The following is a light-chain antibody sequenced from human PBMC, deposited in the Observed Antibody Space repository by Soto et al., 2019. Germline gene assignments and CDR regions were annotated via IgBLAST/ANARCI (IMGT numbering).Light chain of an antibody. V-gene: IGLV2-23*01. CDR3: CSYAGSSNV. CDR1: SSDVGSYNL. CDR2: EGS. J-gene: IGLJ1*01. Sequence: QSALTQPASVSGCPGQSIAISCTGTSSDVGSYNLVSWYQQHPGKAPKLMIYEGSKRPSGVSNRFSGSKSGNTASLTISGLQAEDEADYYCCSYAGSSNVFGTGTKLTVL.